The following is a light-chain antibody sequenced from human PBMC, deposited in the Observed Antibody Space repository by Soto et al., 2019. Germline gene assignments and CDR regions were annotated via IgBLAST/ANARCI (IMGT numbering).Light chain of an antibody. V-gene: IGKV3D-15*01. J-gene: IGKJ4*01. CDR1: QSVSSY. CDR3: QHYTQWSLT. Sequence: EIVLTQSPATLSVSPGERATLSCRASQSVSSYLAWYQQKPGQAPRLLIYDASNRATGIPARFSGSGSGTEFTLTISALQSEDFAVYYCQHYTQWSLTFGGGPKV. CDR2: DAS.